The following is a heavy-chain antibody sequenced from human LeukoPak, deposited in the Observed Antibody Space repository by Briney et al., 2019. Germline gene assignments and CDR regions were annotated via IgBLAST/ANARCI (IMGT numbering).Heavy chain of an antibody. CDR1: GGTFSRYA. J-gene: IGHJ4*02. D-gene: IGHD3-16*01. CDR2: IIPIFGTA. V-gene: IGHV1-69*06. CDR3: AREITFGGAGDY. Sequence: ASVKVSCKASGGTFSRYAISWVRQAPGQGLEWMGGIIPIFGTANYAQKFQGRVTITADKSTSTAYMELSSLRSEDTAVYYCAREITFGGAGDYWGQGTLVTVSS.